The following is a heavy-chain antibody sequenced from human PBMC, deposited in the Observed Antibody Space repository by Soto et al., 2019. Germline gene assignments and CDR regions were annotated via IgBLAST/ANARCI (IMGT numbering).Heavy chain of an antibody. CDR1: VDTFTTYD. J-gene: IGHJ4*02. CDR2: INPNSGNI. V-gene: IGHV1-8*01. CDR3: ARGRASGSYYLLDY. Sequence: XSVKVSCKGSVDTFTTYDINWVRQATGHGLEWMGWINPNSGNIGYAQRFQGRVTMTRDTAIRTAYMEVSSLRSDDTAVYYCARGRASGSYYLLDYWGQGNLVTVSS. D-gene: IGHD3-10*01.